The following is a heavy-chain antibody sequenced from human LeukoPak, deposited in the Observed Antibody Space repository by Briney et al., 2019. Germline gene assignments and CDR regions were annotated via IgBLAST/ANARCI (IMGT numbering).Heavy chain of an antibody. V-gene: IGHV4-38-2*01. D-gene: IGHD3-22*01. CDR1: GYSITSGYW. CDR3: ARVGGDDSTGHYSVDY. J-gene: IGHJ4*02. CDR2: LYHSGST. Sequence: PSETLSLTCAVSGYSITSGYWWGWIRQTPGRGLEWIGSLYHSGSTSYNPSLKSRVTISVDTSRNQFSLRLSSVTAADTAVYYCARVGGDDSTGHYSVDYWGQGTLVTVSS.